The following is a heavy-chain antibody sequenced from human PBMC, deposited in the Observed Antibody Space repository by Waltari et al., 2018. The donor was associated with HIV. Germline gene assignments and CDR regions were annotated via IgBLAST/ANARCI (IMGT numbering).Heavy chain of an antibody. Sequence: EVQLVESGGGLVQPGGSLRLSCAASGFTFSRDWMSWVRQAPGKGRGWVANIKQDGSAKYYVDSVKGRFTISRDNAKNSLYLQMNSLRAEDTAVYYCARGASDSSGSYFDYWGQGTLVTVSS. CDR3: ARGASDSSGSYFDY. V-gene: IGHV3-7*01. CDR1: GFTFSRDW. D-gene: IGHD3-22*01. J-gene: IGHJ4*02. CDR2: IKQDGSAK.